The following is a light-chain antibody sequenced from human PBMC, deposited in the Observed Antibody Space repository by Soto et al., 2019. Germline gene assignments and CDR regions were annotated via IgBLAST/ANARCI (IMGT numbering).Light chain of an antibody. V-gene: IGLV3-21*02. CDR2: DDS. J-gene: IGLJ3*02. Sequence: SYVLTQPPSVSVAPGQTANITCGGSNIATKGVHWYQHKPGQAPVLVVFDDSDRPSGIPDRFSGSHSGNTATLTINRVEAGDEADYSCQVWDSSSAHPGVFGGGTKLTVL. CDR3: QVWDSSSAHPGV. CDR1: NIATKG.